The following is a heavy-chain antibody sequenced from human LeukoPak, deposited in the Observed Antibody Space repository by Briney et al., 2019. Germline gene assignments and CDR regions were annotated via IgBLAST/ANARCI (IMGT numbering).Heavy chain of an antibody. D-gene: IGHD5-12*01. J-gene: IGHJ4*02. CDR3: ATADRGYSGYDFYFDY. CDR1: GYTFTGYY. CDR2: FDPEDGET. Sequence: ASVKVSCKASGYTFTGYYMHWVRQAPGKGLEWMGGFDPEDGETIYAQKFQGRVTMTEDTSTDTAYMELSSLRSEDTAVYYCATADRGYSGYDFYFDYWGQGTLVTVSS. V-gene: IGHV1-24*01.